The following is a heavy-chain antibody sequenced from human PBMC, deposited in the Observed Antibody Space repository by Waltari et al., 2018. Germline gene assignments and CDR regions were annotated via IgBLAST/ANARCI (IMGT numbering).Heavy chain of an antibody. CDR2: IKEDGSEK. CDR3: ATLDFSGGDYFDY. J-gene: IGHJ4*02. D-gene: IGHD6-19*01. V-gene: IGHV3-7*01. Sequence: EVRLVESGGGLVQPGGSLRLSCAASGIIFSRNWMSWVRQAPGKGLEWGANIKEDGSEKYYVASGKGRFTISRDNAKNSLYLQMSSLKAEDTAVYYCATLDFSGGDYFDYWGQGTLVTVSP. CDR1: GIIFSRNW.